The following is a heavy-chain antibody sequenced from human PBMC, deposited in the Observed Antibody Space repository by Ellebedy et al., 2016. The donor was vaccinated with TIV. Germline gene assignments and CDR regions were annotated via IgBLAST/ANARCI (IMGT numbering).Heavy chain of an antibody. V-gene: IGHV1-2*02. D-gene: IGHD5-12*01. J-gene: IGHJ6*03. CDR2: INPNSGGT. Sequence: ASVKVSCXASGYTFTGYYMHWVRQAPGQGLEWMGWINPNSGGTNYAQKFQGRVTMTRDTSISTAYMELSRLRSDDTAVYYCARGGRDSGYAEGGGFHYYYYMDVWGKGTTVTVSS. CDR1: GYTFTGYY. CDR3: ARGGRDSGYAEGGGFHYYYYMDV.